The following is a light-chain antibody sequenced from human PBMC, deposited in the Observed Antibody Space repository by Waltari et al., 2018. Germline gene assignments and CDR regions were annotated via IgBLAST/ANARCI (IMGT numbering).Light chain of an antibody. CDR2: GAS. CDR3: QQYNNWPPLFT. J-gene: IGKJ3*01. CDR1: QTISSN. Sequence: EIVMTQSPATLSVSPGDRATLSCRASQTISSNIAWYQQRPGQAPRLLIYGASNRATGIPARFSGTVSGTDFTLTIISLHSEDFAVYYCQQYNNWPPLFTFGPGTKVDMK. V-gene: IGKV3D-15*01.